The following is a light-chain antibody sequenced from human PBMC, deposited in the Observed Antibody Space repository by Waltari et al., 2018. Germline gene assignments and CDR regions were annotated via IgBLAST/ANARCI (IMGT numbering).Light chain of an antibody. J-gene: IGLJ2*01. CDR2: DVS. Sequence: QSALTQPASVSGSPGQSIPISCTGTSSDVGGYTYVSWYQQHPGKAPKLMIYDVSKRPSGGSNRFSGSKSGNTASLTISGLQAEDEADYYCSSYTSSSTYVVFGGGTKLTVL. CDR1: SSDVGGYTY. CDR3: SSYTSSSTYVV. V-gene: IGLV2-14*01.